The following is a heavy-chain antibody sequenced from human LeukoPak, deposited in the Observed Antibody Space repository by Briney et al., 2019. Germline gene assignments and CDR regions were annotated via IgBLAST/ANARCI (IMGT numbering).Heavy chain of an antibody. CDR2: ISYDGSNK. CDR1: GYTFTGYY. V-gene: IGHV3-30*18. D-gene: IGHD3-22*01. CDR3: AKDRDSSFDY. J-gene: IGHJ4*02. Sequence: SCKASGYTFTGYYMHWVRQAPGKGLEWVAVISYDGSNKYYADSVKGRFTISRDNSKNTLYLQMNSLRAEDTAVYYCAKDRDSSFDYWGQGTLVTVSS.